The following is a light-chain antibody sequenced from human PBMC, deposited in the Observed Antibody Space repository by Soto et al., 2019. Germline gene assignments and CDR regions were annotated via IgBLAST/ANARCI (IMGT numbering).Light chain of an antibody. Sequence: QSVLTQPPSVSGAPGQRVTISCTGSSSNIGAGYDVHWYQQRPGTAPKLLIFGNINRPSGVPDRFSGSKSGTSASLAITGLQAEDEGDYYCAAWDDSLNAYVFGTGTKVTVL. V-gene: IGLV1-40*01. CDR2: GNI. CDR3: AAWDDSLNAYV. J-gene: IGLJ1*01. CDR1: SSNIGAGYD.